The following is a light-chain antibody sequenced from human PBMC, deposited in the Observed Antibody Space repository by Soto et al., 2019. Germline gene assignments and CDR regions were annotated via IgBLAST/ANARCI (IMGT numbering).Light chain of an antibody. CDR1: QSVSSSY. V-gene: IGKV3-20*01. CDR2: GAS. Sequence: EIVLTQSPGTLSLSPGERATLSCRTSQSVSSSYLAWYQQKPGQAPRLLIYGASSRATGIPDRFSGSGSGTDFTLTISRLEPEDFAVYYCQQYGGSPLYTFGLGTKVEIK. J-gene: IGKJ2*01. CDR3: QQYGGSPLYT.